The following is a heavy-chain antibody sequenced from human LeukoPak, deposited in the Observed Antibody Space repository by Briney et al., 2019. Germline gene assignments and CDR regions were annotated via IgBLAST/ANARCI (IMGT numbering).Heavy chain of an antibody. V-gene: IGHV4-4*07. CDR2: IYTSGST. CDR1: GGSISSYY. CDR3: ARGVDSSGWYVRLDY. J-gene: IGHJ4*02. D-gene: IGHD6-19*01. Sequence: SSETLSLTCTVSGGSISSYYWSWIRQPAGKGLEWIGRIYTSGSTNYNPSLKSRVTMSVDTSKNQFSLKLSSVTAADTAVYYCARGVDSSGWYVRLDYWGQGTLVTVSS.